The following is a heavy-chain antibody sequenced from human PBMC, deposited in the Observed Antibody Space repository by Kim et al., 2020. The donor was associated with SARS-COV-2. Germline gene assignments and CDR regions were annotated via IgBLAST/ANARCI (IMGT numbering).Heavy chain of an antibody. J-gene: IGHJ4*02. Sequence: GGSLRLSCAASGFTFSSYAMSWVRQAPGKGLEWVSVIYSGGSSTYYADSVKGRFTISRDNSKNTLYLQMNSLRAEDTAVYYCAKEAFRRGMLGPRRQPGSYFDYWGQGTLVTVSS. CDR2: IYSGGSST. D-gene: IGHD2-8*01. CDR1: GFTFSSYA. CDR3: AKEAFRRGMLGPRRQPGSYFDY. V-gene: IGHV3-23*03.